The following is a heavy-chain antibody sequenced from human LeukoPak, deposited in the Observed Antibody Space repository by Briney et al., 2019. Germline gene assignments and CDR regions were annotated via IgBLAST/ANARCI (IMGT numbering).Heavy chain of an antibody. CDR3: AKASYYDSLKYYFDY. J-gene: IGHJ4*02. CDR2: ISWNSGSI. D-gene: IGHD3-9*01. V-gene: IGHV3-9*01. CDR1: GFTFDDYA. Sequence: GGSLRLSCAASGFTFDDYAMHWVRQAPGKGLEWVSGISWNSGSIGYADSVKGRFTISRDNAKNSLYLQMNSLRAEDTALYYCAKASYYDSLKYYFDYWGQGTLVTVSS.